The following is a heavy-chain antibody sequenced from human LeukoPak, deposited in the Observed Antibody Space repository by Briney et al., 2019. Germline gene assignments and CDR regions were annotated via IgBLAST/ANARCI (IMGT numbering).Heavy chain of an antibody. CDR1: GFTFSSYD. D-gene: IGHD6-13*01. Sequence: GGSLRLSCAASGFTFSSYDVHWVRQAPGKGLEWVAVLWYDGNNRYYADSVKGRFTISRDNSKNTLYLQMNSLRAEDTAVYYCARESAAGTCDYWGQGTLVTVSS. V-gene: IGHV3-33*01. CDR2: LWYDGNNR. J-gene: IGHJ4*02. CDR3: ARESAAGTCDY.